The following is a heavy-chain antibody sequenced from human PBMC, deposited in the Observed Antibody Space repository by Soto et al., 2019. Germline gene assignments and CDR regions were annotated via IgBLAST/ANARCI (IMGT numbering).Heavy chain of an antibody. J-gene: IGHJ3*02. CDR1: GFTFGSDG. V-gene: IGHV3-33*01. CDR2: IWYDGTNE. D-gene: IGHD4-17*01. Sequence: QVRLVDSGGGGFKPGSSLRLSCAAPGFTFGSDGMNWSRQAPGKGLEWGAVIWYDGTNENYGDSVKGRFTISRDNSKNTLYLQMNSLRAEDTAVYYCARDDYANARAFDIWGQGTMVTVSS. CDR3: ARDDYANARAFDI.